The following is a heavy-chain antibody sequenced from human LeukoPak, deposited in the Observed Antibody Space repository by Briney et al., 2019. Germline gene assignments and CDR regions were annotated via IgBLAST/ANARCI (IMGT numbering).Heavy chain of an antibody. CDR3: ARSEYNFDY. Sequence: GGSLRLSCAVSGLTFSDYSMTWVRQAPGKGLFWVSGISAGGGSTYYADSVKGRFTISRDNAKSMLYLQMNSLRAEDTAVYYCARSEYNFDYWGQGTLVTVSS. V-gene: IGHV3-23*01. J-gene: IGHJ4*02. D-gene: IGHD1-1*01. CDR1: GLTFSDYS. CDR2: ISAGGGST.